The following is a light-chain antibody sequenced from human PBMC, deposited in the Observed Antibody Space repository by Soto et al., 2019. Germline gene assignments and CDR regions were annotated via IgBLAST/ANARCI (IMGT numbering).Light chain of an antibody. V-gene: IGLV2-11*01. Sequence: QSALTQPRSVSGSPGQSVTISCTGTSSDVGGFNYVSWYQQYPGKAPKFMIYDVSKRPSGVPDRFSGSKSGNTASLTISGLQAEDEADYSCCSYAGSYTYVFGTGTKVTVL. CDR3: CSYAGSYTYV. J-gene: IGLJ1*01. CDR1: SSDVGGFNY. CDR2: DVS.